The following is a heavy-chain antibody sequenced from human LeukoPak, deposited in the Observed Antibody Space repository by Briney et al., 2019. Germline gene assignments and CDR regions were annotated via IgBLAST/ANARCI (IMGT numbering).Heavy chain of an antibody. CDR1: GGSIRSYY. V-gene: IGHV4-4*07. CDR3: ARDPGADSSGWYRGY. J-gene: IGHJ4*02. D-gene: IGHD6-19*01. CDR2: IHAGGST. Sequence: PSETLSLTCTVSGGSIRSYYWSWIRQPAGKGLEYIGRIHAGGSTNYNPSLKSRVTMSLDTSKNQFSLKLRSVTAADTAVYYCARDPGADSSGWYRGYWGQGTLVTVSS.